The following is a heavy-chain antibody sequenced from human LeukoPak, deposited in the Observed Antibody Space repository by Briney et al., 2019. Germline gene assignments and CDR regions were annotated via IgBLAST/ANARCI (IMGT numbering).Heavy chain of an antibody. CDR3: ARVRSGYYGFDY. D-gene: IGHD3-22*01. V-gene: IGHV4-59*01. CDR2: IYYRGST. CDR1: GGFLSIYY. J-gene: IGHJ4*02. Sequence: SETLSLTCIVSGGFLSIYYCSWVRHPPGKGLGWDGYIYYRGSTTYHRSLKSRVCISVDTSKNQFSLKLSSGTAADTAVYYCARVRSGYYGFDYWGQGTLVTVSS.